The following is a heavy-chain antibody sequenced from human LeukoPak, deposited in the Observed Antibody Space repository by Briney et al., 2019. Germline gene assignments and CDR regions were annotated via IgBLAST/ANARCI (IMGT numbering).Heavy chain of an antibody. J-gene: IGHJ6*03. Sequence: GGSLRLSCAASGFTFDDYAMHWVRHAPGKGLEWVSLISWDGGSTYYADSVKGRFTISRDNSKNSLYLQMNSLRAEDTALYYCTRLDNPNYYSYYMDVWGKGTTVTVSS. CDR1: GFTFDDYA. CDR2: ISWDGGST. D-gene: IGHD1-1*01. CDR3: TRLDNPNYYSYYMDV. V-gene: IGHV3-43D*03.